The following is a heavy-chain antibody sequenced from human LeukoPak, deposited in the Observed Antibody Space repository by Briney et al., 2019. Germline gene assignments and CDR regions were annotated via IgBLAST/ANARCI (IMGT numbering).Heavy chain of an antibody. V-gene: IGHV4-4*07. CDR3: ARVAAAAYRVRFYAFDI. Sequence: MASETLSLTCTVSGGSISSYDWSWIRQPAGKGLEWIGRIYTSGSTNYNPSIKSRVTMSVDTSKNQFSLKLSSVTAADTAVYCCARVAAAAYRVRFYAFDIWGQGTMVTVSS. D-gene: IGHD6-13*01. J-gene: IGHJ3*02. CDR1: GGSISSYD. CDR2: IYTSGST.